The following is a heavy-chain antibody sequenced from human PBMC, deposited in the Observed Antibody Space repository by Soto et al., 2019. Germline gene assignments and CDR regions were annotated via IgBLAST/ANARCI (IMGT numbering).Heavy chain of an antibody. V-gene: IGHV1-2*04. Sequence: ASVKVSCKASGYTFTGYYMHWVRQAPGQGLEWLGWINPNSGGTNYAQKFQGWVTITRDKSIGTAYMELSRLRSEDTAVYYCASGNTRFLEDYYYMDVWGKGTTVTVSS. J-gene: IGHJ6*03. CDR1: GYTFTGYY. D-gene: IGHD3-3*01. CDR3: ASGNTRFLEDYYYMDV. CDR2: INPNSGGT.